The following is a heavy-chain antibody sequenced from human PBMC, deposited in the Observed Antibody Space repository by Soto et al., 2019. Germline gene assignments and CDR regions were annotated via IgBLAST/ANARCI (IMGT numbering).Heavy chain of an antibody. V-gene: IGHV5-10-1*01. J-gene: IGHJ6*02. CDR3: ARLVVPAARPYPAPNYGMDV. Sequence: PGGSLKISCRGSGCSFTSYWMIWVRQVPGKGLEWMGRIDTSYSYSHYSPSFQGHVTISVDKSISTGYLQWSSLKASDTAMYYCARLVVPAARPYPAPNYGMDVWGQGTTVTVSS. CDR1: GCSFTSYW. CDR2: IDTSYSYS. D-gene: IGHD2-2*01.